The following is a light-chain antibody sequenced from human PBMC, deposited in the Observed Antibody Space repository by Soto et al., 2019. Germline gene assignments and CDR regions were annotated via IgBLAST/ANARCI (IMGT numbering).Light chain of an antibody. V-gene: IGLV2-14*03. CDR3: SSYTTSNTRQIV. J-gene: IGLJ1*01. CDR2: DVS. Sequence: QSVLTQPASVSGSPGQSITISCTGTSSDVGGYNYVSWYQHHPGKAPKLLIYDVSNRPSGISSRFSGSKSDNTASLTISGLQPEDEADYYCSSYTTSNTRQIVFGTGTNVTV. CDR1: SSDVGGYNY.